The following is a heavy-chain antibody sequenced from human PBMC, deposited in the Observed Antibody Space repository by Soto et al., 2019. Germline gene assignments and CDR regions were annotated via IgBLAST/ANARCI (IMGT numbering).Heavy chain of an antibody. Sequence: PGGSLILSCAASGFTFSSYAMGWVRQGPGKGLEWVAVVSIGGSTHYADSVRGRFTISRDNSKNTLSLQMNSLTAEDTAVYFCAKRRGDGGHFDDRGQGALVTVAS. D-gene: IGHD2-21*02. V-gene: IGHV3-23*01. CDR2: VSIGGST. CDR3: AKRRGDGGHFDD. CDR1: GFTFSSYA. J-gene: IGHJ4*02.